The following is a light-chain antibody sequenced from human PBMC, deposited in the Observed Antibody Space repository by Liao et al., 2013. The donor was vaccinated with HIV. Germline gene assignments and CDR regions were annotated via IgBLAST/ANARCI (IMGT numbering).Light chain of an antibody. CDR3: QAWDSSTEVL. CDR2: QDG. CDR1: KLGDTY. J-gene: IGLJ2*01. Sequence: SYELTQSPSVSVSPGQTANITCSGDKLGDTYACWYQQKPGQSPVLVIYQDGKRPSGIPQRFSGSTSGNTATLTISGTQAMDEADYYCQAWDSSTEVLFGGGTQLTV. V-gene: IGLV3-1*01.